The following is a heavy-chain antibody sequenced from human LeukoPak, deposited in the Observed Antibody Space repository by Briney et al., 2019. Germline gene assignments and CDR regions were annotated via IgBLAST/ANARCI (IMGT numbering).Heavy chain of an antibody. D-gene: IGHD6-6*01. V-gene: IGHV3-11*01. CDR1: GFSFSTYY. CDR2: ISSSTTST. Sequence: GGSLGLSCAASGFSFSTYYMAWIRQAPGKGLEWVAFISSSTTSTYYADSVKGRFTVSRDNAKNSLSLQMSSLGVEDTGVYYCTSNMAANYHYFYGIDVWGQGTTVTVSS. J-gene: IGHJ6*02. CDR3: TSNMAANYHYFYGIDV.